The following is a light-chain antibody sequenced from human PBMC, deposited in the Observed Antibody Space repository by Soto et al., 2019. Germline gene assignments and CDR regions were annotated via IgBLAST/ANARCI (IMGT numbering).Light chain of an antibody. CDR3: QQYGSSPPYT. CDR1: QSVSNNY. J-gene: IGKJ2*01. CDR2: GSS. Sequence: EVVLTQSPGTLSLSPGERASLSCRASQSVSNNYLAWYQQKPGQSPKLLLFGSSDRATGIPDRFSGSGSRTDFTLTISRLEPDDFAVYYWQQYGSSPPYTFGQGTKLEIK. V-gene: IGKV3-20*01.